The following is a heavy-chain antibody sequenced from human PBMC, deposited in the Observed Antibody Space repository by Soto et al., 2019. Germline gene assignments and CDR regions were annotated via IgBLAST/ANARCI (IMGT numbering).Heavy chain of an antibody. D-gene: IGHD3-22*01. V-gene: IGHV3-21*05. J-gene: IGHJ4*02. Sequence: GGSLRLSCSASGFTFSNFAMHWIRQAPGKGLEWVSCISSSSSYINYADSVKGRFTISRDNAKNSLYLQMNSLRAEDTVVYYCARQETYYYDSSGYRLFDYWGQGTLVTVSS. CDR1: GFTFSNFA. CDR2: ISSSSSYI. CDR3: ARQETYYYDSSGYRLFDY.